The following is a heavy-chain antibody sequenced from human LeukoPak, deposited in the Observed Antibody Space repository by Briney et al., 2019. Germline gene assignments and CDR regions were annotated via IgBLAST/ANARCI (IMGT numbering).Heavy chain of an antibody. J-gene: IGHJ4*02. Sequence: SVKVSCKASGGTFSSYAISWVRQAPGQGLEWMGGIIPIFGTANYAQKFQGRVTITADKSTSTAYMELSSLRSEDTAVYYCARDLWGYCSGGSCYPFDYWGQGTLVTVSS. CDR1: GGTFSSYA. CDR3: ARDLWGYCSGGSCYPFDY. CDR2: IIPIFGTA. V-gene: IGHV1-69*06. D-gene: IGHD2-15*01.